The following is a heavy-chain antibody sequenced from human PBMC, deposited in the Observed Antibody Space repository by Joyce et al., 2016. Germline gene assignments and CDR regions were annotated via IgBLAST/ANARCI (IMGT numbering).Heavy chain of an antibody. CDR3: ARALGYCSAGSCFPFFDY. Sequence: QLQLQESGPGLVKPSETLSLTCTVSGASISSNSYYWGWIRQPPGKGLEWMGSIYYSGVSYYNPSLKSRVTISVDTSKNQVSLKLSSVTAADTAVYYCARALGYCSAGSCFPFFDYWGQGTLVTVSS. J-gene: IGHJ4*02. CDR1: GASISSNSYY. CDR2: IYYSGVS. V-gene: IGHV4-39*07. D-gene: IGHD2-15*01.